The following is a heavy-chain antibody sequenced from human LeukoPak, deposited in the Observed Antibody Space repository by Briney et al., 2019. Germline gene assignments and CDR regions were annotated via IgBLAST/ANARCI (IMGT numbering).Heavy chain of an antibody. J-gene: IGHJ4*02. V-gene: IGHV3-48*03. CDR2: ISSSGSTI. CDR1: GFTFSSYE. D-gene: IGHD6-13*01. CDR3: AKGGGTGYSSSWYSH. Sequence: GGSLRLSCAASGFTFSSYEMNWVRQAPGKGLEWVSYISSSGSTIYYADSVKGRFTISRDNSKNTLYLQMNSLRAEDTAVYYCAKGGGTGYSSSWYSHWGQGTLVTVSS.